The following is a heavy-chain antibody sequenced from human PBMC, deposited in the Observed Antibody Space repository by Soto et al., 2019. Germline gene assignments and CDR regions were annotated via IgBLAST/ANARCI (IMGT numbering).Heavy chain of an antibody. J-gene: IGHJ4*02. D-gene: IGHD6-6*01. CDR3: ARATEFEHSRTYYFDY. Sequence: GASVKVSCKASGYTFTSYYMHWVRQAPGQGLEWMGIINPSGGSTSYAQKFQGRVTMTRDTSTSTVYMELSSLRSEDTAVYYCARATEFEHSRTYYFDYWGQGTLVTVYS. CDR2: INPSGGST. V-gene: IGHV1-46*01. CDR1: GYTFTSYY.